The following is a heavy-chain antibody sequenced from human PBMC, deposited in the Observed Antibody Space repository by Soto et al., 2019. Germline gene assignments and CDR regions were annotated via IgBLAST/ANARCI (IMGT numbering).Heavy chain of an antibody. CDR2: IYYSGST. Sequence: QVQLQESGPGLVKPSETLSLTCTVSGGSISSYYWSWIRQPPGKGLEWIGYIYYSGSTNYNPSLKSRVTIPVDTSKNQFSLKLSSVTAADTAVYYCARYDSSGYIYFDLWGRGTLVTVSS. CDR1: GGSISSYY. CDR3: ARYDSSGYIYFDL. D-gene: IGHD3-22*01. V-gene: IGHV4-59*01. J-gene: IGHJ2*01.